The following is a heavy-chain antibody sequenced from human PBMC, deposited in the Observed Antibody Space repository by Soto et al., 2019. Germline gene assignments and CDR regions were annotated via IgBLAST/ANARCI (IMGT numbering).Heavy chain of an antibody. V-gene: IGHV1-18*04. CDR3: AVVVTAIQGVSWFDP. J-gene: IGHJ5*02. Sequence: VLLVQSGAEVKKPGASVKVSCKASGYTFTSYGISWVRQAPGQGLEWMGWISAYNGNTNYAQKLQARVTMTTDTSTSTAYMELRSLRSDDTAVYYCAVVVTAIQGVSWFDPWSQGPLVTVSS. CDR2: ISAYNGNT. D-gene: IGHD2-21*02. CDR1: GYTFTSYG.